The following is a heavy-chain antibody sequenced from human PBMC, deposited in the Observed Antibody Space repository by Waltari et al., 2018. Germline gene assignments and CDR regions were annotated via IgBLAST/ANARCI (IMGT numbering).Heavy chain of an antibody. Sequence: QVQLQQWGAGLLKPSETLSLTCAVYGGSFSGYYWSWIRQPPGKGLEWIGEINHSGSTNHNPSLKSRVTISVDTSKNQFSLKLSSVTAADTAVYYCARGPIVVVPAANPPLFDYWGQGTLVTVSS. CDR1: GGSFSGYY. J-gene: IGHJ4*02. V-gene: IGHV4-34*01. CDR2: INHSGST. D-gene: IGHD2-2*01. CDR3: ARGPIVVVPAANPPLFDY.